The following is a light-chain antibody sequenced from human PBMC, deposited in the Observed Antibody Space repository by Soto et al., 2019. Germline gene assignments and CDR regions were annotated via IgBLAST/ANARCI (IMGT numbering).Light chain of an antibody. CDR1: QSVLYSSNNKNY. V-gene: IGKV4-1*01. CDR2: WAS. CDR3: QQYYTTPWT. Sequence: DIVRAHSPYSLAVSLSERATINCKSSQSVLYSSNNKNYLAWYQQKPGQPPKALIYWASTRESGVPDRFSGSGSGTDFTLTISSLQAEDVAVYYCQQYYTTPWTFGQGTKVDIK. J-gene: IGKJ1*01.